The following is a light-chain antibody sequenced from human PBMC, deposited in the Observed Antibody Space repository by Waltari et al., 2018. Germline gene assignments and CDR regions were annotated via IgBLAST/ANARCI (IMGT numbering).Light chain of an antibody. J-gene: IGKJ1*01. V-gene: IGKV1-5*03. Sequence: DIQMTQSPSTLSASVGDRVTITCRTSQGISHWLAWDQQTPGKAPKLLIYQASTLESGVPSRFSGSGSGTEFTRTINSLQPDDAATYYCQQYDHYPWTFGQGTKVELK. CDR2: QAS. CDR1: QGISHW. CDR3: QQYDHYPWT.